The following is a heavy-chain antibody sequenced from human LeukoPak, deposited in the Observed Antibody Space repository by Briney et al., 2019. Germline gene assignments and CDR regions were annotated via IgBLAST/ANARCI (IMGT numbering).Heavy chain of an antibody. CDR1: GYSISDGGYF. V-gene: IGHV4-31*03. J-gene: IGHJ4*02. CDR3: ARAHDSSGYNIFDF. D-gene: IGHD3-22*01. Sequence: PSETLFLTCTVSGYSISDGGYFWSWVRQHPGKGLEWIGYMYYRGATYYNPSLKSRVSISVDASKNLFSLNLSSVTGADTALYYCARAHDSSGYNIFDFWGQGTLVTVSS. CDR2: MYYRGAT.